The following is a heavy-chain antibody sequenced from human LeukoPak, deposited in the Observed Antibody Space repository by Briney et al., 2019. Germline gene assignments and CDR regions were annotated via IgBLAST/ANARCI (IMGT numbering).Heavy chain of an antibody. J-gene: IGHJ3*02. CDR2: ISSNGGST. Sequence: GRSLRLSCSPYGFTFSIYAMHSARQAPGKGLEYDSAISSNGGSTYYADSVKGRFTISRDNSKNTLYLQMGSLRAEDTAVYYCATNRGWASGDAFDIWGQGTMVTVSS. CDR3: ATNRGWASGDAFDI. CDR1: GFTFSIYA. V-gene: IGHV3-64D*09. D-gene: IGHD5-24*01.